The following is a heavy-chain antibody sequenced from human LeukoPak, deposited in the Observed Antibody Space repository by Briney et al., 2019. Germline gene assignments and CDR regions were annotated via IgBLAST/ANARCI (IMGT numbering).Heavy chain of an antibody. D-gene: IGHD6-13*01. CDR3: ASVAAGIIDAFDI. CDR2: IYYSGST. J-gene: IGHJ3*02. Sequence: PSETLSLTCTVSGGSISSGGYYWSWIRQHPGKGLEWIGYIYYSGSTYYNPSLKSRVTISVDTSKNQFSLKLSSVTAADTAVYYCASVAAGIIDAFDIWGQGTMVTVSS. V-gene: IGHV4-31*03. CDR1: GGSISSGGYY.